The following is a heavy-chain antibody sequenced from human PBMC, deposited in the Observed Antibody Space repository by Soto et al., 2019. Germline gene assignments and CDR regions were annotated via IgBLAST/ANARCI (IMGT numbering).Heavy chain of an antibody. V-gene: IGHV2-70*01. J-gene: IGHJ4*02. CDR1: GFSLRTSGRC. CDR3: ARIPGKVYFYSSGYYRPLYDF. D-gene: IGHD3-22*01. CDR2: IDWDDDK. Sequence: SGPTLVNPTQTRTQTCTFSGFSLRTSGRCVSWIRQPPGKALEWLALIDWDDDKYYSTSLKTRLTISKDTSKNQVVLTMTNMDPVDTATYYCARIPGKVYFYSSGYYRPLYDFWGQGSLVTGSS.